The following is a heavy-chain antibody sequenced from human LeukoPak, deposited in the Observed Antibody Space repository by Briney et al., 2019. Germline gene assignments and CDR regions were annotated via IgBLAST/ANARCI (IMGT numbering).Heavy chain of an antibody. CDR1: GYTFTGYY. Sequence: ASVKVSCKASGYTFTGYYMHWVRQAPGQGLEWMGWINPNSGGTNYAQKFQGRVTMTRDTSISAAYVELSRLRSDDTAVYYCARDPVGAPSNWFDPWGQGTLVTVSS. J-gene: IGHJ5*02. CDR3: ARDPVGAPSNWFDP. CDR2: INPNSGGT. D-gene: IGHD1-26*01. V-gene: IGHV1-2*02.